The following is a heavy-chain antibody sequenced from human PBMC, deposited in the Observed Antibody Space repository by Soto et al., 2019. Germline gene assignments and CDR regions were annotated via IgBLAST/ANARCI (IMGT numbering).Heavy chain of an antibody. CDR3: TSRAGEGIDY. V-gene: IGHV5-51*01. Sequence: PGESLKISCKGSGYSFTSYWIGWVRQKPGKGLEWMGIIHPGDSDTRYSPSFQGHVTISADKSISTAYLQWSSLRASDSAMYYCTSRAGEGIDYWGQGSLVTVSS. CDR2: IHPGDSDT. J-gene: IGHJ4*02. CDR1: GYSFTSYW.